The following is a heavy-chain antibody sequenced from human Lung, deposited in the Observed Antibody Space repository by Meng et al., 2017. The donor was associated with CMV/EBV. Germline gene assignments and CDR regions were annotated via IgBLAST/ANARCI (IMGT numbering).Heavy chain of an antibody. V-gene: IGHV5-51*01. CDR3: ARRDYYDLGSGN. J-gene: IGHJ4*02. D-gene: IGHD3-10*01. CDR2: IYPRDSDT. Sequence: KVSCKVSGNGFTTYWIGWVRQISGKGLEWMGIIYPRDSDTVYMMSFQGRVTISADKSINTVYLQWDSLRASDTAMYYCARRDYYDLGSGNWGQGTLVXVSS. CDR1: GNGFTTYW.